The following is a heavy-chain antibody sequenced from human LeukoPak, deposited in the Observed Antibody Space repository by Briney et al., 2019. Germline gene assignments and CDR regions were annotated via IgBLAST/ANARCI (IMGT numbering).Heavy chain of an antibody. V-gene: IGHV3-30*03. CDR2: ISYDDNNT. CDR1: GFTFTNHG. J-gene: IGHJ4*02. CDR3: ARENGEQWLVAYFDY. Sequence: GGSLRLSCAASGFTFTNHGMHWVRQTPGKGLEWVAVISYDDNNTYYADSVKGRFTISRDSSKNTLYLQMNSLRADDTAVYYCARENGEQWLVAYFDYWGQGTLVTVSS. D-gene: IGHD6-19*01.